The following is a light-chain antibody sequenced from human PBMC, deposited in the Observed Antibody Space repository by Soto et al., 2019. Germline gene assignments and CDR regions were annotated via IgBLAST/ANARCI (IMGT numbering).Light chain of an antibody. Sequence: QSVLTQPASVSGSPGQSITISCTGTGSALVNYNLVSWYQRPPGQAPRLVIYESTKRPSGVSDRFSASKSGNTASLTISGLQAEDEADYYCCSCVSGSPFDVLFGGGTQLTVL. CDR2: EST. V-gene: IGLV2-23*01. J-gene: IGLJ3*02. CDR1: GSALVNYNL. CDR3: CSCVSGSPFDVL.